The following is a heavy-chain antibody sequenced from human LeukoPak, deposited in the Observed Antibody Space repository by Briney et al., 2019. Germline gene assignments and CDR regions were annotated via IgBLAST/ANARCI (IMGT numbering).Heavy chain of an antibody. CDR1: RFTFSSYA. J-gene: IGHJ5*02. CDR3: AKDHSGYDKEIIWFDP. V-gene: IGHV3-23*01. CDR2: ISGSGGST. D-gene: IGHD5-12*01. Sequence: GGSLRLSCAASRFTFSSYAMSWVRPAPGKGLEWVSAISGSGGSTYYADSVKGRLTISRDNSKNTLYLQMNSLRAEDTAVYYCAKDHSGYDKEIIWFDPWGQGTLVTVSS.